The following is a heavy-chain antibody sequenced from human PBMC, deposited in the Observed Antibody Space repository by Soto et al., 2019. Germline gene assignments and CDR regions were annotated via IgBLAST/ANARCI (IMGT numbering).Heavy chain of an antibody. Sequence: AVYGGSFSGYYWSWIRQPPGKGLEWIGEINHSGSTNYNPSLKSRVTISVDTSKNQFSLKLSSVTAADTAVYYCARVRYFDWLLYRKRGAFDIWGQGTMVTVSS. D-gene: IGHD3-9*01. CDR2: INHSGST. V-gene: IGHV4-34*01. CDR3: ARVRYFDWLLYRKRGAFDI. CDR1: GGSFSGYY. J-gene: IGHJ3*02.